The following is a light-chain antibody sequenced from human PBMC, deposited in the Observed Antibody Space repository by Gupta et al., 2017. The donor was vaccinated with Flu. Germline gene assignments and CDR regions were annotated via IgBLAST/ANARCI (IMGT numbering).Light chain of an antibody. V-gene: IGLV2-11*02. CDR2: NFK. J-gene: IGLJ3*02. CDR1: CSNVGGYKQ. Sequence: TCSNVGGYKQVSWDHKQPAKAHKLMIYNFKGRPSGVPARFSGAKSVNTASLTISGLQAEDDGDYYGGSDAGNYAWAFGGGTKLTVL. CDR3: GSDAGNYAWA.